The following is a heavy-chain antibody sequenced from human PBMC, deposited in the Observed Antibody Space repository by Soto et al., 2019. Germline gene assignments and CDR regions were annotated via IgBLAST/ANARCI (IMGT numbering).Heavy chain of an antibody. J-gene: IGHJ4*02. Sequence: QVQLVQSGAEVKKPGASVKVSCKSSGYTFTRYTIHWVRQAPGQRLEWMGWIETGNGDTKYSENFKGRVTITRDTSANTAELELSILISEDSDVYYCAIEPFGYCKYFVFCCQGTRVTVSS. V-gene: IGHV1-3*04. CDR1: GYTFTRYT. CDR3: AIEPFGYCKYFVF. CDR2: IETGNGDT. D-gene: IGHD5-18*01.